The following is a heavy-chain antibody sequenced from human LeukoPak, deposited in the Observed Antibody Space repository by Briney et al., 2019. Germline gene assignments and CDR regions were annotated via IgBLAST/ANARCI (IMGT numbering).Heavy chain of an antibody. J-gene: IGHJ5*02. CDR3: ARESLLAGFDP. D-gene: IGHD2-15*01. Sequence: SETLPLTCTVSGGSISSYYWSWIRQPPGKGLEWIGYIYYSGSTNYNPSLKSRVTISVDTSKNQFSLKLSSVTAADTAVYYCARESLLAGFDPWGQGTLVTVSS. V-gene: IGHV4-59*01. CDR1: GGSISSYY. CDR2: IYYSGST.